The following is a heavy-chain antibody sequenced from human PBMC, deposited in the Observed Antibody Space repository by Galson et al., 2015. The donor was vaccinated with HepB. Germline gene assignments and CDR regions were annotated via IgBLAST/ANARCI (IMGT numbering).Heavy chain of an antibody. D-gene: IGHD3-10*01. CDR1: GYTLTELS. Sequence: SVKVSCKVSGYTLTELSMHWVRQAPGKGLEWMGGFDPEDGETIYAQKFQGRVTMTEDTSTDTAYMELSSLRAEDTAVYYCARDIGMVRGVPEDYWGQGTLVTVSS. CDR2: FDPEDGET. J-gene: IGHJ4*02. CDR3: ARDIGMVRGVPEDY. V-gene: IGHV1-24*01.